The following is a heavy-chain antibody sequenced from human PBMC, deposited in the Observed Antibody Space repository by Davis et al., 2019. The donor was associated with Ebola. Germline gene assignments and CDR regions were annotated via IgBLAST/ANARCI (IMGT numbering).Heavy chain of an antibody. J-gene: IGHJ2*01. CDR2: ISYHGAYE. V-gene: IGHV3-30*18. CDR1: GFTFSSYG. Sequence: GESLKISCEASGFTFSSYGMHWVRQAPGKGLEWVAVISYHGAYEYYADSVKGRFTISRDNSRNTLYLQMNSLRAEDTAVYYCAKGTYDSSGYRIYWYFDLWGRGTLVTVSS. CDR3: AKGTYDSSGYRIYWYFDL. D-gene: IGHD3-22*01.